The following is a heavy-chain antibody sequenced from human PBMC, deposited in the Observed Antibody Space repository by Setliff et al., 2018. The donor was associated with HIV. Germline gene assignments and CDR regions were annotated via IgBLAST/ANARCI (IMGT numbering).Heavy chain of an antibody. D-gene: IGHD6-19*01. Sequence: ASVKVSCKASGYTFTGYYMHRVRQAPGQGLEWMGRINPNSGGTNYAQKFQGRVTMTRDTSISTAYMELSRLRSDDTAVYYCARDGEPYSSLDYWGQGTLVTVSS. CDR3: ARDGEPYSSLDY. J-gene: IGHJ4*02. CDR2: INPNSGGT. V-gene: IGHV1-2*06. CDR1: GYTFTGYY.